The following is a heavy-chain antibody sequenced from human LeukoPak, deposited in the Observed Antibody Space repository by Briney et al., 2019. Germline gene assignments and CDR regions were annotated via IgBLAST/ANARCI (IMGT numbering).Heavy chain of an antibody. Sequence: GESLKISCKGSGYSFTSYWIGWVRQMPGKGVEWMGIIYPGDSDTRYSPSFQGQVTISADKSISPAYLQWSSLQASDTAMYYCARRSEDIVVVQAANPLRGYYMDVWGKGTTVTVSS. CDR1: GYSFTSYW. CDR2: IYPGDSDT. CDR3: ARRSEDIVVVQAANPLRGYYMDV. V-gene: IGHV5-51*01. D-gene: IGHD2-2*01. J-gene: IGHJ6*03.